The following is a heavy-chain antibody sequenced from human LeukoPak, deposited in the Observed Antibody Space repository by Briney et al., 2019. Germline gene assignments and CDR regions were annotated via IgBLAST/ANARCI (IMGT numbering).Heavy chain of an antibody. J-gene: IGHJ4*02. D-gene: IGHD5-18*01. CDR2: IYCSGST. V-gene: IGHV4-39*07. CDR3: ARDLYSYNLDAEY. Sequence: GSLRLSCAASGFTFSSYAMSWVRQAPGKGLEWIGSIYCSGSTNYNPSLKSRVTISVDTSKNQFSLKLSSVTAADTAVYYCARDLYSYNLDAEYWGQGTLVTVSS. CDR1: GFTFSSYA.